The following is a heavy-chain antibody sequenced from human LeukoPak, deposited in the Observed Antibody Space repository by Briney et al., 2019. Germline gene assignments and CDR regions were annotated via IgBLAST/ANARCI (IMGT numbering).Heavy chain of an antibody. V-gene: IGHV3-66*01. CDR2: IYSGGST. J-gene: IGHJ4*02. CDR1: GFTVSSNY. CDR3: ASSYDYGDYGIDY. D-gene: IGHD4-17*01. Sequence: GGSLRLSCAASGFTVSSNYMSWVRQAPGKGLEWVSVIYSGGSTYYADSVKGRFTISRDNSKNTLYLRMNSLRAEDTAVYYCASSYDYGDYGIDYWGQGTLVTVSS.